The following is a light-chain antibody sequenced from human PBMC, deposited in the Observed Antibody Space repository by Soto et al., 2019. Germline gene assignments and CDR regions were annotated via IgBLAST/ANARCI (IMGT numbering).Light chain of an antibody. V-gene: IGLV2-14*01. CDR2: EVS. J-gene: IGLJ1*01. CDR3: SSYTSSSTLLI. Sequence: QSVLTQPASVSGSAEQSITISCTGTSSDVGGYNYVSWYQHHPGKAPKLMIYEVSSRPSGVSYRFSGSKSGNTASLTISGLQADDEAKYYCSSYTSSSTLLIFGTGTKVTVL. CDR1: SSDVGGYNY.